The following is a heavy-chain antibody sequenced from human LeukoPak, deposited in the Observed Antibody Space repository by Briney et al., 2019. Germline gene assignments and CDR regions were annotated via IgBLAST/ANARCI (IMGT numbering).Heavy chain of an antibody. J-gene: IGHJ3*02. D-gene: IGHD3-10*01. CDR1: GFTVSSNY. V-gene: IGHV3-53*01. CDR3: ARSGPVNAFDI. Sequence: GGSLRLSCAASGFTVSSNYMSWGRHAPGKGLEWVSVIYSGGSTYSADSVKGRFTISRDNSKNTLYLQMNSLRAEDTAVYYCARSGPVNAFDIWGEGTMVTVSS. CDR2: IYSGGST.